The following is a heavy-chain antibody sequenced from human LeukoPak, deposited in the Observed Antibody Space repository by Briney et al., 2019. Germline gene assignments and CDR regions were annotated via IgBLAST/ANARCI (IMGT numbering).Heavy chain of an antibody. D-gene: IGHD3-3*01. CDR1: GGSFSGYY. CDR3: ARDWATYYDFWSGYRPRYGMDV. Sequence: SETLSLTCAVYGGSFSGYYWSWIRQPPGKGLEWIGEINHSGSTNYNPSLKSRVTISVDTSKNQFSLKLSSVTAADAAVYYCARDWATYYDFWSGYRPRYGMDVWGQGTTVTVSS. V-gene: IGHV4-34*01. J-gene: IGHJ6*02. CDR2: INHSGST.